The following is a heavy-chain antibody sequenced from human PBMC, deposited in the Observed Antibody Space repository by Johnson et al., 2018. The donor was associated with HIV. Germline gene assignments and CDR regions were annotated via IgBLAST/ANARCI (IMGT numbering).Heavy chain of an antibody. CDR1: GFTFSSYW. V-gene: IGHV3-7*01. J-gene: IGHJ3*01. CDR3: AKDEAQTLASAGRDAFDF. D-gene: IGHD6-13*01. Sequence: VQLVESGGGVVQPGGSLRLSCAASGFTFSSYWMSWVRQAPGKGLEWVANIKQDGSEKYYVDSVKGRFTISRDNSKNTLYLQMNSLRPEDTALYYCAKDEAQTLASAGRDAFDFWGQGTAVTV. CDR2: IKQDGSEK.